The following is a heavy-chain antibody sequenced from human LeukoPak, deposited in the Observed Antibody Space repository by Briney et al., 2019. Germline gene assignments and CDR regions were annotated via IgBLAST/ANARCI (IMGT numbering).Heavy chain of an antibody. V-gene: IGHV3-53*01. CDR1: GFDISINY. CDR3: AKDRSYDTVTHMDV. CDR2: IHRGGNT. D-gene: IGHD4-17*01. Sequence: GGSLRLSCAASGFDISINYMTWVRQAPGKGLEWISVIHRGGNTYYADSVKGRFTISRDNSKNTLYLQMNSLRAEDTAVYYCAKDRSYDTVTHMDVWGQGTTVTVSS. J-gene: IGHJ6*02.